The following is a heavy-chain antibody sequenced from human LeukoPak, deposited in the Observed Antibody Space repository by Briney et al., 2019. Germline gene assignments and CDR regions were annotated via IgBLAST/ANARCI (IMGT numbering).Heavy chain of an antibody. V-gene: IGHV4-59*01. CDR2: IYYSGST. Sequence: SETLSLTCTVSGGSISTYYWSWIRQPPGKGLEWIGYIYYSGSTNYNLSLKSRVTISVDTSKNQFSLKLSSVTAADTAVYYCARGATSLSYFDSRGQGTLVTVSS. CDR3: ARGATSLSYFDS. J-gene: IGHJ4*02. CDR1: GGSISTYY. D-gene: IGHD2/OR15-2a*01.